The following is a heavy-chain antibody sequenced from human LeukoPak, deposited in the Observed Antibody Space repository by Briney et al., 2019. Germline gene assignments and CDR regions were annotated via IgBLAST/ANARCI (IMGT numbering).Heavy chain of an antibody. CDR3: ARQEFYWYFDL. D-gene: IGHD3-10*01. Sequence: SETLSLTCTVSGGSFINYYWSWIRQPPGKGLEWIGYIYYSGSTNYNPSLKSRVTISVDTSKNQFSLKLNSVTAADTAVCYCARQEFYWYFDLWGRGTLVTVSS. J-gene: IGHJ2*01. CDR1: GGSFINYY. CDR2: IYYSGST. V-gene: IGHV4-59*01.